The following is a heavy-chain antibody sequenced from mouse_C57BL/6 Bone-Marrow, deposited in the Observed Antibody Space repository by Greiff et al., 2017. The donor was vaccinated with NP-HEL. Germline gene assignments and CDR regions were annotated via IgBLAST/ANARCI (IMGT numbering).Heavy chain of an antibody. V-gene: IGHV1-50*01. D-gene: IGHD2-1*01. CDR2: IDPSDSYT. CDR1: GYTFTSYW. J-gene: IGHJ2*01. Sequence: VQLQQPGAELVKPGASVKLSCKASGYTFTSYWMQWVKQRPGQGLEWIGEIDPSDSYTNYNQKFKGKATLTVDTSSSTAYMQLSSLTSEDSAVYYCERHYGNYYFDYWGQGTTLTVSS. CDR3: ERHYGNYYFDY.